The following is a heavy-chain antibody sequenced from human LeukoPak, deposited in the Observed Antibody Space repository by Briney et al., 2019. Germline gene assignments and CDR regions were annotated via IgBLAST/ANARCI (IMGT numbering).Heavy chain of an antibody. Sequence: GGSLRLSCAASGFTFSSYGMHWVRQAPGKGLEWVAFIRYDGSNKYYADSVKGRFTISRDNSKNTLYLQMNSLRAEDTAVYYCAKEITMIVMVLDCWGQGTLVTVSS. J-gene: IGHJ4*02. D-gene: IGHD3-22*01. V-gene: IGHV3-30*02. CDR1: GFTFSSYG. CDR3: AKEITMIVMVLDC. CDR2: IRYDGSNK.